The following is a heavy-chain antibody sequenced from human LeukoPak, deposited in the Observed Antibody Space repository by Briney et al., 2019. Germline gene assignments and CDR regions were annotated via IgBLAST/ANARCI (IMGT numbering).Heavy chain of an antibody. Sequence: SETLSLTCTVSGGSISSGDYYWSWIRQPPGKGLEWIGYTYYSGSTYYNPSLKSRVTISVDTSKNQFSLKLSSVTAADTAVYYCARVAVTTPRYGMDVWGQGTTVAVSS. CDR2: TYYSGST. J-gene: IGHJ6*02. D-gene: IGHD4-11*01. V-gene: IGHV4-30-4*01. CDR1: GGSISSGDYY. CDR3: ARVAVTTPRYGMDV.